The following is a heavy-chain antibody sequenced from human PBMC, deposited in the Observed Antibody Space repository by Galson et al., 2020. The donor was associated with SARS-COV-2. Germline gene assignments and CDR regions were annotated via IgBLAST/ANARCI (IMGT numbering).Heavy chain of an antibody. CDR3: ARDKSGSYSSENWFDS. CDR1: GGPIISESYF. CDR2: IKGTWTT. V-gene: IGHV4-61*02. Sequence: SQTLSLTCTVSGGPIISESYFWSWIRQPAGKGLEWIGRIKGTWTTHYNPSLKTRVTMSLDTSRNQFALSLTSVTAADTAVYYCARDKSGSYSSENWFDSWGQGILVTVSS. J-gene: IGHJ5*01. D-gene: IGHD1-26*01.